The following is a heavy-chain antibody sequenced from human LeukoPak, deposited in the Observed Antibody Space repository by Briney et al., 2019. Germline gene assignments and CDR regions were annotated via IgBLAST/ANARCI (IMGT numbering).Heavy chain of an antibody. CDR1: NNSISNSDYY. V-gene: IGHV4-39*07. J-gene: IGHJ4*02. CDR2: IYYSGTT. CDR3: ARDYGTGDYYFAY. D-gene: IGHD3-10*01. Sequence: SETLSLTCNVSNNSISNSDYYWAWIRQPPGKGLEWIGSIYYSGTTYYNPSLKTRVTMSVDTYKNQFSLKVSSMTAADTAVYYCARDYGTGDYYFAYWGQGALVTVSP.